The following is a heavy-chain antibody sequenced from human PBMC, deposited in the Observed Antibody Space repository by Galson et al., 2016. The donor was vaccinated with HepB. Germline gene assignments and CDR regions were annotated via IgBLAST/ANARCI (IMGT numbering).Heavy chain of an antibody. J-gene: IGHJ6*02. CDR2: IYSGGSR. D-gene: IGHD5-18*01. V-gene: IGHV3-53*04. CDR1: GLTVSANY. Sequence: SLRLSCAASGLTVSANYMSWVRQAPGKGLEWVSVIYSGGSRYYADLVKGRFTISRHNSNNTLYLQTNSLRPEDTAVYFCAIPRGYRYSMDVWGQGTTVTVSS. CDR3: AIPRGYRYSMDV.